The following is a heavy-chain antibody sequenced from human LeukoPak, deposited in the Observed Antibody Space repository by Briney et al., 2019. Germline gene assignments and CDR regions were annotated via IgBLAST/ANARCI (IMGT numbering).Heavy chain of an antibody. Sequence: SETLSLTCAVYGGSFSGYYWSWIRRPPGKGLEWIGEINHSGSTNYNPSLKSRVTISVDTSKNQFSLKLSSVTAADTTVYYCARFGRSGSYSPPGFDYWGQGTLVTVSS. CDR2: INHSGST. D-gene: IGHD1-26*01. CDR1: GGSFSGYY. V-gene: IGHV4-34*01. J-gene: IGHJ4*02. CDR3: ARFGRSGSYSPPGFDY.